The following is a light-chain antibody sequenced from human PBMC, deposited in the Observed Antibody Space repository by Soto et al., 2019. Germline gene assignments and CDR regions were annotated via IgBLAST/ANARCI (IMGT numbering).Light chain of an antibody. J-gene: IGLJ2*01. CDR3: SSRIGGTSVV. CDR2: EVT. Sequence: QSSLTQPPSASGSPGQSVTISCTGTSSDLGDFNYVSWYQQHPGQVPKLMIYEVTKRPSGVPDRFSGSKSGNTASLTVSGLQAEDEADYYCSSRIGGTSVVFGGGTKVTV. V-gene: IGLV2-8*01. CDR1: SSDLGDFNY.